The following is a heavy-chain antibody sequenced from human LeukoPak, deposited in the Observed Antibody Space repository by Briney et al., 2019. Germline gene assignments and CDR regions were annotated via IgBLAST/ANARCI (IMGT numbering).Heavy chain of an antibody. Sequence: GGSLRLSCAASGFTFSSYAMHWVRQAPGKGLEYVSAISSNGGSTYYANSVKGIVTISRDNYNNTLYLQMGSLRAEDMAVYYCARDAVVVAATCCSGYDYWGQGTLVTVSS. CDR3: ARDAVVVAATCCSGYDY. CDR1: GFTFSSYA. CDR2: ISSNGGST. D-gene: IGHD2-15*01. J-gene: IGHJ4*02. V-gene: IGHV3-64*01.